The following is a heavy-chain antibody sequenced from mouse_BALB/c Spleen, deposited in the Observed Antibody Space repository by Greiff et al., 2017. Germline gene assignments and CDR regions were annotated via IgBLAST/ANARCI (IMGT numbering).Heavy chain of an antibody. CDR3: AKSLLRLRSAMDY. CDR2: IWGDGST. J-gene: IGHJ4*01. CDR1: GFSLTGYG. Sequence: VQVVESGPGLVAPSQSLSITCTVSGFSLTGYGVNWVRQPPGKGLEWLGMIWGDGSTDYNSALKSRLSISKDNSKSQVFLKMNSLQTDDTARYYCAKSLLRLRSAMDYWGQGTSVTVSS. D-gene: IGHD1-2*01. V-gene: IGHV2-6-7*01.